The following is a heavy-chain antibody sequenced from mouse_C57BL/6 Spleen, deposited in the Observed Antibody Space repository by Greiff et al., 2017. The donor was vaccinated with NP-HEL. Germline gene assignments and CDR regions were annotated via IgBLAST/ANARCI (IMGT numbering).Heavy chain of an antibody. D-gene: IGHD1-1*01. J-gene: IGHJ4*01. V-gene: IGHV2-5*01. Sequence: VKLMESGPGLVQPSQSLSITCTVSGFSLTSYGVHWVRQSPGKGLEWLGVIWRGGSTDYNAAFMSRLSITKDNSKSQVFFKMNSLQADDTAIYYCAKDSTVVAPYAMDYWGQGTSVTVSS. CDR1: GFSLTSYG. CDR2: IWRGGST. CDR3: AKDSTVVAPYAMDY.